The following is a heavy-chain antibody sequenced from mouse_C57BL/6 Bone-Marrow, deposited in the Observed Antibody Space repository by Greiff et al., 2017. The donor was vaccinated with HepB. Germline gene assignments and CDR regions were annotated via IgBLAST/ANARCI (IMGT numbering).Heavy chain of an antibody. Sequence: LVESGAELVKPGASVKMSCKASGYTFTTYPIEWMKQNHGKSLEWIGNFHPYNDDTKYNEKFKGKATLTVEKSSSTVYLELSRLTSDDSAVYYCARGGDGYYGYFDVWGTGTTVTVSS. CDR2: FHPYNDDT. V-gene: IGHV1-47*01. CDR1: GYTFTTYP. J-gene: IGHJ1*03. CDR3: ARGGDGYYGYFDV. D-gene: IGHD2-3*01.